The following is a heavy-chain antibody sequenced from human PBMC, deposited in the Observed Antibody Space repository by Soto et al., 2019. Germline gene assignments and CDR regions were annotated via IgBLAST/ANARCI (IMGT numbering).Heavy chain of an antibody. V-gene: IGHV3-53*04. Sequence: EVQLVESGGGLVQPGGSLRLSCAASGFTVSSNYMSWVRQAPGKGLEWVSVIYSGGSTYYADSVKGRFTISRHNSKNTLYLQMNSLRAEDTAVYYCARRPHDYEAHGMDVWGQGTTVTVSS. CDR2: IYSGGST. D-gene: IGHD4-17*01. CDR1: GFTVSSNY. J-gene: IGHJ6*02. CDR3: ARRPHDYEAHGMDV.